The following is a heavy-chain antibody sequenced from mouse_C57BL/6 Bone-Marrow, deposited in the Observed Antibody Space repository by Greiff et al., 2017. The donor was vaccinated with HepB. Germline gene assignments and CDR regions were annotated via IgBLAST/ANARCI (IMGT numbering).Heavy chain of an antibody. V-gene: IGHV3-6*01. D-gene: IGHD1-1*01. CDR3: ARAPQYYGSSSLAY. CDR1: GYSITSGYY. J-gene: IGHJ3*01. CDR2: ISYDGSN. Sequence: ASGPGLVKPSQSLSLTCSVTGYSITSGYYWNWIRQFPGNKLEWMGYISYDGSNNYNPSLKKRISITRDTSKNQFFLQLNSVTTEDTATYDCARAPQYYGSSSLAYWGQGTLVTVSA.